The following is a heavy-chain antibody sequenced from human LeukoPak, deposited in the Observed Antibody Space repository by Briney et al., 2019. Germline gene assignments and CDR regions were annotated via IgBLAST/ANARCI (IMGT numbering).Heavy chain of an antibody. Sequence: SETLSLTCTVSGGSISSGGYYWRWIRQHPGKGLEWIGYIYYSGSTYYNPSLKSRVTISVDTSKNQFSLKLSSVTAADTAVYYCARGVPGWFDPWGQGTLVTVSS. CDR3: ARGVPGWFDP. V-gene: IGHV4-31*03. CDR2: IYYSGST. J-gene: IGHJ5*02. CDR1: GGSISSGGYY.